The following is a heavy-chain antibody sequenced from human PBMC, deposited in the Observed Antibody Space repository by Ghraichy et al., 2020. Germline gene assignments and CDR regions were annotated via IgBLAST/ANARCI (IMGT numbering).Heavy chain of an antibody. CDR2: ISAYNGNT. V-gene: IGHV1-18*04. J-gene: IGHJ6*02. CDR1: GYTFTSYG. D-gene: IGHD2-2*01. CDR3: ARDNGVPAAIYYYGMDV. Sequence: VKVSCKASGYTFTSYGISWVRQAPGQGLEWMGWISAYNGNTNYAQKLQGRVTMTTDTSTSTAYMELRSLRSDDTAVYYCARDNGVPAAIYYYGMDVWGQGTTVTVSS.